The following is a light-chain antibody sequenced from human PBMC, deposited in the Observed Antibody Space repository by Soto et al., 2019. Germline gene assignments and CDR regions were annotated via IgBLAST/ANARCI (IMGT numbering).Light chain of an antibody. CDR1: QSISSW. CDR3: QQYNSYSPT. CDR2: DAS. J-gene: IGKJ1*01. Sequence: DIQMTQSPSTLSASVGDRVTITCRASQSISSWLAWYQQKQGKAPKLLIYDASSLESGVPSRFSGSGSGTEFSLTISSLQPDDFATYYCQQYNSYSPTFGQGPKADIK. V-gene: IGKV1-5*01.